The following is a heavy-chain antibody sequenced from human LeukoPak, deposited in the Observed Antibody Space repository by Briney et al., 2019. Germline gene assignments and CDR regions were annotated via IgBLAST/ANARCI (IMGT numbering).Heavy chain of an antibody. CDR3: ARRVVVPAAPYYFDY. CDR2: INSDGSST. J-gene: IGHJ4*02. CDR1: GFIFSSYW. D-gene: IGHD2-2*01. Sequence: RPGGSLRLSCAASGFIFSSYWMHWVRQAPGKGLVWVSRINSDGSSTSYADSVKGRFTIPRDNAKNTLYLQMNSLRAEDTAVYYCARRVVVPAAPYYFDYWGQGTLVTVSS. V-gene: IGHV3-74*01.